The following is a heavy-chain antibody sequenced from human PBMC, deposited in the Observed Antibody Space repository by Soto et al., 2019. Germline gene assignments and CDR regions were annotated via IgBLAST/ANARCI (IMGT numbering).Heavy chain of an antibody. J-gene: IGHJ3*02. Sequence: QITLKESGPTLVKPTQTLTLTCTFSGFSLNTSGVGVGWVRQPPGRALVWLAVIYWTDDKRYSPSLKSRLSITKDTSKKQVVLTMTNMDPMDTAIFFCAHKLPVTTSAFDIWGQGTMVTVSS. CDR2: IYWTDDK. CDR1: GFSLNTSGVG. V-gene: IGHV2-5*01. D-gene: IGHD4-17*01. CDR3: AHKLPVTTSAFDI.